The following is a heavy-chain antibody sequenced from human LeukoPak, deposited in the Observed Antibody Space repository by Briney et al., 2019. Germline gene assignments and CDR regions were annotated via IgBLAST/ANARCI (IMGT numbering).Heavy chain of an antibody. D-gene: IGHD6-13*01. CDR3: ARGLRQQLVNWFDP. J-gene: IGHJ5*02. CDR1: GRTFSSYA. CDR2: IIPIFGTA. Sequence: SVNVSCKASGRTFSSYAISWVRQAPGQGLEWMGGIIPIFGTANYAQKFQGRVTITAGESTSTVYMELSSLRSEDTAVYYCARGLRQQLVNWFDPWGQGTLVTVSS. V-gene: IGHV1-69*13.